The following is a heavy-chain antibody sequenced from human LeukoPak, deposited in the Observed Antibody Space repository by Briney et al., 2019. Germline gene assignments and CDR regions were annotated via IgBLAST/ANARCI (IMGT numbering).Heavy chain of an antibody. CDR3: ARDKIVGATYFDY. V-gene: IGHV3-7*01. Sequence: GGSLRLSCAASGFTFSSYWMSWVRQAPGKGLEWVANIKQDGSERYYVDSVKGRFTISRDNAKNSLNLQMNSLRAKDTAIYYCARDKIVGATYFDYWGQGTLVTVSS. J-gene: IGHJ4*02. CDR1: GFTFSSYW. CDR2: IKQDGSER. D-gene: IGHD1-26*01.